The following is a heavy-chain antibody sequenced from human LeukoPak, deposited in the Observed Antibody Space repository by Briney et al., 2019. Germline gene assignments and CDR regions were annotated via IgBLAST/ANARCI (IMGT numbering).Heavy chain of an antibody. Sequence: GGSLRLSCAASGFTFSNYAMNWVRQAPGKGLEWVSTISGSGGSTYYADSVKGRFTISRDESKNTLFLLMNSLRAEDTAVYYCAKDPVWNPSYYYYYMDVWGKGTMVTVSS. CDR2: ISGSGGST. CDR1: GFTFSNYA. D-gene: IGHD1-1*01. CDR3: AKDPVWNPSYYYYYMDV. V-gene: IGHV3-23*01. J-gene: IGHJ6*03.